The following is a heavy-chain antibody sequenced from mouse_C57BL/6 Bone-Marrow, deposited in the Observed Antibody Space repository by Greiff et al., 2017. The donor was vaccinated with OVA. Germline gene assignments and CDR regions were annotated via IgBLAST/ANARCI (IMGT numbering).Heavy chain of an antibody. CDR1: GYTFTSYW. J-gene: IGHJ2*01. CDR2: IYPGSGST. D-gene: IGHD1-1*01. Sequence: QVQLQQPGAELVKPGASVKMSCKASGYTFTSYWINWVKQRPGQGLEWIGDIYPGSGSTNYNEKFKSKATLTVDTSSSTAYMQLSSLTSEDSAVYYCARTPFNTTGFDYWGQGTALTVSS. CDR3: ARTPFNTTGFDY. V-gene: IGHV1-55*01.